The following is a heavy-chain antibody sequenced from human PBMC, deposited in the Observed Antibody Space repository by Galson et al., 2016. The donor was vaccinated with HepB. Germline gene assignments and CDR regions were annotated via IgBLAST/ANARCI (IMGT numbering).Heavy chain of an antibody. Sequence: SLRLSCAASGFTFSSHAMSWVRQAPGRGLEWVSSITAGSTSTFYADSVKGRLTMSRDNSKNTLYLQMNSLRAEDTAIYYCARDPASFYYDSRFHPLDYWGQGTLVTVSS. V-gene: IGHV3-23*01. D-gene: IGHD3-22*01. J-gene: IGHJ4*02. CDR2: ITAGSTST. CDR1: GFTFSSHA. CDR3: ARDPASFYYDSRFHPLDY.